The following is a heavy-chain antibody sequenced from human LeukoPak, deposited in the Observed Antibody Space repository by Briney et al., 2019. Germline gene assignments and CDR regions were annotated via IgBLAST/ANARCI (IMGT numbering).Heavy chain of an antibody. CDR1: GFTFSSYS. Sequence: GGSLRLSCAASGFTFSSYSMNWVRQAPGKGLEWVSSISSSSYIYYADSEKGRFTISRDNAKNSLYLQMNSLRAEDTAVYYCASQEYYDSSGYPAPDYWGQGTLVTVSS. V-gene: IGHV3-21*01. D-gene: IGHD3-22*01. CDR3: ASQEYYDSSGYPAPDY. J-gene: IGHJ4*02. CDR2: ISSSSYI.